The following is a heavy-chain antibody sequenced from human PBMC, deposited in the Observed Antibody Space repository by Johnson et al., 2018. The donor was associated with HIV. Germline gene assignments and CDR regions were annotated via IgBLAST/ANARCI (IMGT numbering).Heavy chain of an antibody. V-gene: IGHV3-30*04. CDR2: LSYDGSTN. CDR3: ARVYYYDNKDGFDI. CDR1: GFSFSSYA. D-gene: IGHD3-22*01. J-gene: IGHJ3*02. Sequence: QVQLVESGGGVVQPGRSLGLSCAASGFSFSSYAMHWVRQAPGKGLEWVASLSYDGSTNDYADSVKGRFTISRDISKNLLYLQMNSLRTEDTAVYYCARVYYYDNKDGFDIWGQGTTVTVSS.